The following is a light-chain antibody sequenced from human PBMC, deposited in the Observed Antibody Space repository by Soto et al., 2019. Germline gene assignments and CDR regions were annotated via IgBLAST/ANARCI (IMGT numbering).Light chain of an antibody. V-gene: IGKV3-20*01. CDR1: QSVSSSY. Sequence: EIVLTQSPGALSLSPGERATLSCGASQSVSSSYLAWYQQKPGQAPRLLIYGASTRATGIQDRFSGRGSGTDVTLTVSRLEPEDFAVYYCQQYGSSPRTFGQGTKVEIK. CDR2: GAS. J-gene: IGKJ1*01. CDR3: QQYGSSPRT.